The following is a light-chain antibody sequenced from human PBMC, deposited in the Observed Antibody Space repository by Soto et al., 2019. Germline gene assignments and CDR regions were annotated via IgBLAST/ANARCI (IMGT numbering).Light chain of an antibody. Sequence: SVPKLPASLSGAPGQRDTVSCTGNSSNIGTGYDLHWYQQLPGTAPTLLIYGNSNRPSGVPDRFSGSKSGTSASLAITGLQAEDEADYYCQSFDSSSFYGFGPGTKVTVL. CDR2: GNS. V-gene: IGLV1-40*01. CDR3: QSFDSSSFYG. J-gene: IGLJ1*01. CDR1: SSNIGTGYD.